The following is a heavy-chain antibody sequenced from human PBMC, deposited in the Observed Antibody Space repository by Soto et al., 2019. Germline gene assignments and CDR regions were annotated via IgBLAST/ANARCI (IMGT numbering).Heavy chain of an antibody. J-gene: IGHJ4*02. Sequence: PSETLSLTCSVSGASIRSGGYYWSWLRQSPGKGLEWIGHIYYTGSTFYSPSLKSRLTISLDTSKNQFSLDLRSVTAADTAMYYCARIEMASIKWGRGTLVNVSS. CDR1: GASIRSGGYY. CDR2: IYYTGST. CDR3: ARIEMASIK. V-gene: IGHV4-31*03.